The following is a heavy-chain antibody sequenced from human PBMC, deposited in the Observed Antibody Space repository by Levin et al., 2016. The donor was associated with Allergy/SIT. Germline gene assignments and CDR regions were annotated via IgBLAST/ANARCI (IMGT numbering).Heavy chain of an antibody. D-gene: IGHD5-18*01. Sequence: VRQAPGKGLEWVSSISSSSSYIYYADSVKGRFTISRDNAKNSLYLQMNSLRAEDTAVYYCASWDTAMDTYPFDYWGQGTLVTVSS. CDR3: ASWDTAMDTYPFDY. J-gene: IGHJ4*02. V-gene: IGHV3-21*01. CDR2: ISSSSSYI.